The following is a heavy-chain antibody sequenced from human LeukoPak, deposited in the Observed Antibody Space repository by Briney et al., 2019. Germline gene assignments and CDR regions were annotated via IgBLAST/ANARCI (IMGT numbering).Heavy chain of an antibody. Sequence: QTSETLSLTCTVSGGSISGYYWSWIRQPPGKGLEWIGYIYYSGSTKYNPSLKSRVTMSVDTSRNQFSLKLSSVTAADTAVYYCARGGLENGYHSNDGFDIWGQGTMVTVSS. J-gene: IGHJ3*02. V-gene: IGHV4-59*01. CDR1: GGSISGYY. CDR3: ARGGLENGYHSNDGFDI. CDR2: IYYSGST. D-gene: IGHD3-22*01.